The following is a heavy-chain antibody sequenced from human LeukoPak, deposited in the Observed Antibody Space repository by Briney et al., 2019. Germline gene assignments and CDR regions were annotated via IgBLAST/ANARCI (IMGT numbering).Heavy chain of an antibody. Sequence: PGGSLRLSCAASGFTFTGYGMQWVRQAPDKGLEWVAVISHDGTVKYYAESVKGRFTISRDNSKNTLYLQMNSLRAEDTAVYYCAKREAYYYYGMDVWGQGTTVTVYS. V-gene: IGHV3-30*18. CDR1: GFTFTGYG. CDR2: ISHDGTVK. J-gene: IGHJ6*02. CDR3: AKREAYYYYGMDV.